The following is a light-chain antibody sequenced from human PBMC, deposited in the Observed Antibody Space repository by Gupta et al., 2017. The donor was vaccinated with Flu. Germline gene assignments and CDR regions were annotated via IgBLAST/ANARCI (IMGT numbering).Light chain of an antibody. CDR1: NIGIKS. J-gene: IGLJ2*01. CDR3: QVWDSSSNHVV. CDR2: ADS. Sequence: GNNIGIKSVHWFQQRPGQAPVLVVYADSGRPSGIPERFSGSNSENTATLTITRVEAGDEADYYCQVWDSSSNHVVFGGGTKLTVL. V-gene: IGLV3-21*02.